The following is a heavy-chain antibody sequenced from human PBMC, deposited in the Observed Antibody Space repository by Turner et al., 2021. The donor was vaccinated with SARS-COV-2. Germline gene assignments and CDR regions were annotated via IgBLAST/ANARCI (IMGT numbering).Heavy chain of an antibody. J-gene: IGHJ5*02. CDR1: GVAFSSYS. CDR2: MSSSSSYI. Sequence: EVQLVESGGGLVKPGGSLRLSCAASGVAFSSYSMNWVRQAPGKGLEWVSSMSSSSSYIYYADSMKGRFTISRDNAKNSLYLQMNSLRAEDTAVYYCARGTYYYDSSTYSGTTWFDPWGQGTLVTVSS. V-gene: IGHV3-21*01. D-gene: IGHD3-22*01. CDR3: ARGTYYYDSSTYSGTTWFDP.